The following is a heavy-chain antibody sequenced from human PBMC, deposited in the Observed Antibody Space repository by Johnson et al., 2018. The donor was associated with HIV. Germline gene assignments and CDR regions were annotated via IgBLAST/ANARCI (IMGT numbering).Heavy chain of an antibody. CDR3: ASPGFGEGVPDAFDI. D-gene: IGHD3-10*01. V-gene: IGHV3-11*04. J-gene: IGHJ3*02. CDR2: ISSSGSSI. CDR1: GFTFSDYY. Sequence: QVQLVESGGGLVKPGGSLRLSCAAYGFTFSDYYMSWIRQDPGKGLEWVSYISSSGSSIYYADSVKGRFTISRDNAKKSLYLHMNSLRGEDKAVYCCASPGFGEGVPDAFDIWGQGTMVTVSS.